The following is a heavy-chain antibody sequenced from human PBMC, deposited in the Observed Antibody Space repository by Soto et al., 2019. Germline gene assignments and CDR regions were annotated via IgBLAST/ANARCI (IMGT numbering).Heavy chain of an antibody. V-gene: IGHV3-11*05. Sequence: GGSLRLSCAASGFTFSDYYMSWIRQAPGKGLEWVSAITGSGGHSYYADSVKGRFTISRDNSRNTLFLQMDSLRADDTAVYFCAKGTSSEFLLSFDDWGHGTLVTVSS. CDR2: ITGSGGHS. D-gene: IGHD3-10*01. CDR3: AKGTSSEFLLSFDD. CDR1: GFTFSDYY. J-gene: IGHJ4*01.